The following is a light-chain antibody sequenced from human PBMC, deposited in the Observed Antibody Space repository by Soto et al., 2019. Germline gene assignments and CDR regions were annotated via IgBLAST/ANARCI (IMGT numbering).Light chain of an antibody. V-gene: IGKV3-15*01. Sequence: EIVMTQSPATLSVSPGEGATLSCRASQGVSTKLAWYQQKPGQAPRLLIYGASTRATGIPARISGSGSGTEFTLTISSLQSEDFAVYYCQQYSNWPPLTFGGGTKVEIK. J-gene: IGKJ4*01. CDR1: QGVSTK. CDR3: QQYSNWPPLT. CDR2: GAS.